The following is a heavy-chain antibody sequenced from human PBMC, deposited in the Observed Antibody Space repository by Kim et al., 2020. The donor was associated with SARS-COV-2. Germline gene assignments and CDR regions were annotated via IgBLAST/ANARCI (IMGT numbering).Heavy chain of an antibody. Sequence: AQKFQGRVTMTRDTSTSTVYMELSSLRSEDTAVYYCAGDTFGEGYYYGMDVWGQGTTVTVSS. D-gene: IGHD3-10*01. V-gene: IGHV1-46*01. J-gene: IGHJ6*02. CDR3: AGDTFGEGYYYGMDV.